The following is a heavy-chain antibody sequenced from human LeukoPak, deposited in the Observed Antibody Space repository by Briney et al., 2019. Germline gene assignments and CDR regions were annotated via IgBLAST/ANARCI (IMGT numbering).Heavy chain of an antibody. CDR3: AREEDFASPSTLAANQDP. V-gene: IGHV3-48*04. CDR2: ISSSSSTI. Sequence: PGGSLRLSCAASGFTFSSYGMMWVRQAPGKGLEWVSYISSSSSTIYYADSVKGRFTISRDNAKNSLYLQMNSLRAEDTAVYYCAREEDFASPSTLAANQDPWGQGTLVTVSS. D-gene: IGHD2/OR15-2a*01. CDR1: GFTFSSYG. J-gene: IGHJ5*02.